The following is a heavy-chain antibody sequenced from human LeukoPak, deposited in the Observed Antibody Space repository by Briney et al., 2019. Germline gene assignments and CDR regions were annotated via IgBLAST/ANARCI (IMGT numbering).Heavy chain of an antibody. Sequence: GGSLRLSCAASGFTFSSYSMNWVRPAPGKGLEWVSSISSSSSYIYYADSVKGRFTISRDNAKNSLYLQMNSLRAEDTAVYYCARVSRVGASSEFDDWGQGTLVTVSS. CDR3: ARVSRVGASSEFDD. CDR2: ISSSSSYI. V-gene: IGHV3-21*01. J-gene: IGHJ4*02. CDR1: GFTFSSYS. D-gene: IGHD1-26*01.